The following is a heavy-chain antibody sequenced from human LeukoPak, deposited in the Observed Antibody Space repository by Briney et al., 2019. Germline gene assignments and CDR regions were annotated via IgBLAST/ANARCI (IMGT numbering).Heavy chain of an antibody. V-gene: IGHV3-48*03. J-gene: IGHJ3*01. Sequence: GGSLTLSCTASAFIFSSYDMRCLRHATGRGLEWISYISGSGSGIFYGVSVRGRFTISRDNAKNKLYLQMNSLRAEDTTVEYCARFNWGFDWGQGTVVIVSS. CDR2: ISGSGSGI. CDR1: AFIFSSYD. CDR3: ARFNWGFD. D-gene: IGHD7-27*01.